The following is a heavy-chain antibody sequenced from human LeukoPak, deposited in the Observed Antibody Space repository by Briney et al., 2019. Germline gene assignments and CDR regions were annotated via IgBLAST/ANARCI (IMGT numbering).Heavy chain of an antibody. V-gene: IGHV1-18*01. CDR3: ARVIAGQSDYSDPYDY. D-gene: IGHD4-11*01. CDR2: ISAYNGDT. Sequence: ASVKVSCKASGYTFTSYGISWVRQAPGQGLEWMGWISAYNGDTNYAQKLQGRVTMTTDTSTSTAYMELRSLRSDDTAVYYCARVIAGQSDYSDPYDYWGQGTLVTVSS. CDR1: GYTFTSYG. J-gene: IGHJ4*02.